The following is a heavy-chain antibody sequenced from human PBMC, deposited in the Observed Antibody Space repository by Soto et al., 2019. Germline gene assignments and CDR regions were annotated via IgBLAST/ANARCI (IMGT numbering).Heavy chain of an antibody. CDR3: VKHIGASGDF. D-gene: IGHD2-21*01. V-gene: IGHV5-10-1*01. Sequence: GESLKISCHGFGFIFTNYWISWVRQMPGKGLEWMGRIDPSDSSTNYSPSFQGHVTLSADKSINTAHLQWNSLKASDTAMYYCVKHIGASGDFWGQGTPVTVSS. J-gene: IGHJ4*02. CDR2: IDPSDSST. CDR1: GFIFTNYW.